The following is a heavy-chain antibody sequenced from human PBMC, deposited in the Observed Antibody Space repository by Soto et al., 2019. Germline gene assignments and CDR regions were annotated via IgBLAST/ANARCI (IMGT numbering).Heavy chain of an antibody. Sequence: QVQLVQSGAEVKKPGASVKVSCKASGYTLTTFFMHWVRQAPGQGLEWMGVINPGYPAGRSTTYAQNFKGRVTMTTDTSTSTVYMELIRLRSDYTAVHYCAREAIVAGATTGMDVWGQWTTVTVSS. CDR2: INPGYPAGRST. CDR1: GYTLTTFF. J-gene: IGHJ6*02. D-gene: IGHD1-26*01. CDR3: AREAIVAGATTGMDV. V-gene: IGHV1-46*01.